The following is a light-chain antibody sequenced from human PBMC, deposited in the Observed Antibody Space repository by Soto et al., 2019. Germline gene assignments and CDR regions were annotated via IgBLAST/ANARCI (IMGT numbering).Light chain of an antibody. J-gene: IGKJ2*01. CDR2: AAS. Sequence: DIQMTQSPFSLSASVGDRVTITCRASQSISSYLNWYQQKPGKAPNLLIYAASSLQGGVPSRFSGSASGTDFTLTISSLHPEDFATYYCQQSYSTPFPFGQGTKLEIK. V-gene: IGKV1-39*01. CDR3: QQSYSTPFP. CDR1: QSISSY.